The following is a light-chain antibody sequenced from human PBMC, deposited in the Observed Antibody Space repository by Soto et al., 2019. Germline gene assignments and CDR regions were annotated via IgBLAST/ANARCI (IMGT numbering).Light chain of an antibody. CDR3: QQYYSYPIT. V-gene: IGKV1-8*01. CDR2: AAS. Sequence: AIRMTQSPSSLSASTGDRVTITCRASQGISSYLAWYQQKPGKAPKLLIYAASTLQSEVPSRFSGSGSGTVFTLTISCLQSEDFATYYCQQYYSYPITFGQGTRLEIK. J-gene: IGKJ5*01. CDR1: QGISSY.